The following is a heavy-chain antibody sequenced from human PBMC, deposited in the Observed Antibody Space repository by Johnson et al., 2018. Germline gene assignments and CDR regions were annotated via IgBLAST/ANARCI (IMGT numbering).Heavy chain of an antibody. J-gene: IGHJ6*04. D-gene: IGHD3-3*01. V-gene: IGHV3-20*01. Sequence: EVQLVESGGGVVRPGGSLRLSCAASGFTFDDYGMSWVRQAPGKGLEWVSGINWNGGSTGYADSVKGRFTISRDNAKNSLYLQMNSLRAEDTALYHCARGSCHYDFWSGPQTDYYNMDVWGKGTTVTVSS. CDR2: INWNGGST. CDR3: ARGSCHYDFWSGPQTDYYNMDV. CDR1: GFTFDDYG.